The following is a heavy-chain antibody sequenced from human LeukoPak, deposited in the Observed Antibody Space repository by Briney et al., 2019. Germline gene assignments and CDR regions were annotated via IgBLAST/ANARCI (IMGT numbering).Heavy chain of an antibody. Sequence: ASVKVSCKASGGTFSSYAISWVRQAPGQGLEWMGIINPSGGSTSYAQKFQGRVTMTRDTSTSTVYMELSSLRSEDTAVYYCARAYDFPDYWGQGTLVTVSS. CDR1: GGTFSSYA. V-gene: IGHV1-46*01. CDR2: INPSGGST. J-gene: IGHJ4*02. D-gene: IGHD3-3*01. CDR3: ARAYDFPDY.